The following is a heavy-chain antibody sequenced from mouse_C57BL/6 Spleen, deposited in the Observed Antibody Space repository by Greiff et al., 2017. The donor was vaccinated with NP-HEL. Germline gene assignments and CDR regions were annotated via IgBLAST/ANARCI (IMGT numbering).Heavy chain of an antibody. CDR3: TSAYDYGAMDY. D-gene: IGHD2-4*01. CDR2: ISSGGDYI. CDR1: GFTFSSYA. J-gene: IGHJ4*01. V-gene: IGHV5-9-1*02. Sequence: DVQLVESGEGLVKPGGSLKLSCAASGFTFSSYAMSWVRQTPEKRLEWVAYISSGGDYIYYADTVKGRFTISRDNARNTLYLQMSSLKSEDTAMYYCTSAYDYGAMDYWGQGTSVTVSS.